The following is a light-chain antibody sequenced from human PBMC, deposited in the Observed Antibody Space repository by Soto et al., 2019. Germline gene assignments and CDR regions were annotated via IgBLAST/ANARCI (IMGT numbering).Light chain of an antibody. J-gene: IGKJ5*01. Sequence: DIQMTQSPSSVSASVGDRVTITCRASQGIDTWLAWYQQKPGEAPKLLIYDASSLQSGVPSRLTCSVSGTDFTLAISSLQPEDFATYYCEQVSTFTLTFGQGTRLEIX. V-gene: IGKV1-12*01. CDR1: QGIDTW. CDR3: EQVSTFTLT. CDR2: DAS.